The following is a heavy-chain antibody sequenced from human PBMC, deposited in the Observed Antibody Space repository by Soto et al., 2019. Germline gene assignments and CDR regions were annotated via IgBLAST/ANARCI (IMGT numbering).Heavy chain of an antibody. V-gene: IGHV3-23*01. D-gene: IGHD3-22*01. J-gene: IGHJ5*02. Sequence: GGSLRLSCVGSGFTFRDHAMRWFRQAPGRGLEWVSAISANGGSIQHADSVKGRFSVSRDNAKNTVYLQMDNLRTEDSAVYYCAKDRYYDTPGWFDPWGQGSRVTVSA. CDR3: AKDRYYDTPGWFDP. CDR2: ISANGGSI. CDR1: GFTFRDHA.